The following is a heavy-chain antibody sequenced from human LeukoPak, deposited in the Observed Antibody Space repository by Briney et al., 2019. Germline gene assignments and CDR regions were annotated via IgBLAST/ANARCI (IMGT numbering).Heavy chain of an antibody. CDR3: ARGDSSASPVPLY. D-gene: IGHD6-19*01. V-gene: IGHV4-38-2*02. Sequence: PSETLSLTCTVSGDSISSDYYWCWIRQPPGKGLEWIGNLYYGGPTYYNPSLGSRVTISVDSSKNQFSLKLNSLTAADTAVYFCARGDSSASPVPLYWGQGTLVTVSS. CDR1: GDSISSDYY. J-gene: IGHJ4*02. CDR2: LYYGGPT.